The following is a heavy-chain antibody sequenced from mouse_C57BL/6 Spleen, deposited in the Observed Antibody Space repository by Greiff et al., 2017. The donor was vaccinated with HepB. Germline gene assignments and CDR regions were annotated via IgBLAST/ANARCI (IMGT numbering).Heavy chain of an antibody. CDR1: GYTFTSYW. J-gene: IGHJ2*01. CDR3: TTFSNYEAGDY. Sequence: QVQLQQSGAELAKPGASVKLSCKASGYTFTSYWMHWVKQRPGQGLEWIGYINPSSGYTKYNQKFQGKATMTADTSSNTAYLQLSSLTSEDTAVYYCTTFSNYEAGDYWGQGTTLTVSS. D-gene: IGHD2-5*01. CDR2: INPSSGYT. V-gene: IGHV1-7*01.